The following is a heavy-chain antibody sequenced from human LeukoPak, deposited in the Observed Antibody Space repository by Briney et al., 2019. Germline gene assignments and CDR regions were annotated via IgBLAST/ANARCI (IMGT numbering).Heavy chain of an antibody. CDR2: INWNGGST. V-gene: IGHV3-20*04. D-gene: IGHD4-11*01. J-gene: IGHJ4*02. CDR1: GFTFDDYG. CDR3: ASLRGNYVANDFDY. Sequence: GGSLRLSCAASGFTFDDYGMSWVRQTPGKGLEWVCGINWNGGSTGYADSVKGRFTISRDNAKNSLYLQMNSLRAEDTALYYCASLRGNYVANDFDYWGQGTLVTVSS.